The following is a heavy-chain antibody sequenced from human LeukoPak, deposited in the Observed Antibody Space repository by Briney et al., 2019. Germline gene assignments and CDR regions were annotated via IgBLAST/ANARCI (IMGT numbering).Heavy chain of an antibody. D-gene: IGHD3-10*01. V-gene: IGHV3-30*02. J-gene: IGHJ5*02. CDR3: AKRAYNSGMGWFDP. Sequence: SVKGRFTISRDNSKNTLYLQMNSLRTDDTAVYYCAKRAYNSGMGWFDPWGQGTLVTVSS.